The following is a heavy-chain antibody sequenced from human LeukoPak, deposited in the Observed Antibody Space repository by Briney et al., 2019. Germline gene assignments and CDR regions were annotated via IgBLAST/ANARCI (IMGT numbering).Heavy chain of an antibody. CDR1: GDSISSGSYF. D-gene: IGHD6-19*01. J-gene: IGHJ4*02. CDR2: IFTSGSP. CDR3: ARDAPYNSGWYPDY. V-gene: IGHV4-61*02. Sequence: SQTLSLTCTVSGDSISSGSYFWSWTRQPAGKGLEWIGRIFTSGSPNYNTSLKSRVTISVDTSKNQFSLKLSSVTAADTAVYFCARDAPYNSGWYPDYWGQGTLVTVSS.